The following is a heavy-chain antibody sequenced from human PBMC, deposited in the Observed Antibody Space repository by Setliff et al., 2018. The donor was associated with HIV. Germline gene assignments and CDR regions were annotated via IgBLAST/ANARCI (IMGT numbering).Heavy chain of an antibody. Sequence: PSETLSLTCTVSGGSISSNSYYWGWIRQPPGKGLEWIGNIHFSGTTYYNPSLKGRVTIYVATPKKQFFLNLSSLTAADTAVYYCARPSLGIGGGSNFDNWGRGTLVTVSS. CDR3: ARPSLGIGGGSNFDN. CDR2: IHFSGTT. CDR1: GGSISSNSYY. V-gene: IGHV4-39*01. J-gene: IGHJ4*02. D-gene: IGHD3-3*01.